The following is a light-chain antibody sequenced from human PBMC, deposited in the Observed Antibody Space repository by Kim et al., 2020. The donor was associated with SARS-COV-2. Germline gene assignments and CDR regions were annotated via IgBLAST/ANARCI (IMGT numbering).Light chain of an antibody. J-gene: IGKJ1*01. CDR2: GAS. CDR1: QSVSNTY. V-gene: IGKV3-20*01. Sequence: EIVLTQSPGTLSLSPGERATLSCRTSQSVSNTYLAWYQQKPGQAPRLLIYGASNRATGIPDRFSGSGSGTDFTLTISRLEPEDFAVYYCQHYGSSLWTFGQGTKVEIK. CDR3: QHYGSSLWT.